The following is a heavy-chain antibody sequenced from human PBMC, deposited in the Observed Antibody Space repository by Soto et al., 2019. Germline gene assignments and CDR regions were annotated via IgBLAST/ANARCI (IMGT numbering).Heavy chain of an antibody. CDR1: GFTFSAYV. Sequence: EVEVLESGGGLVQPGGSLRLSCAASGFTFSAYVMSWVRQAPGKGLEWVSSITSSGGGTYYADSVKGRFTVSRDNSKNTVYLQMNSLRDEDTAVYYCAKLTAAWCQGTLVTVSA. CDR2: ITSSGGGT. D-gene: IGHD6-13*01. J-gene: IGHJ4*02. CDR3: AKLTAA. V-gene: IGHV3-23*01.